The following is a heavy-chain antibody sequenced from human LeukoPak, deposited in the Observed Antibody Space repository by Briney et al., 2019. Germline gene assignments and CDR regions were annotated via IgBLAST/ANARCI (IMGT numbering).Heavy chain of an antibody. CDR1: GYTFTGYY. CDR2: INPNSGGT. Sequence: ASVKVSCKASGYTFTGYYMHWVRQAPGQGLEWMGWINPNSGGTNYAQKFQGRVTITADKSTSTAYMELSSLRSEDTAVYYCARDRAAAGLDYYYYYGMDVWGQGTTVTVSS. CDR3: ARDRAAAGLDYYYYYGMDV. J-gene: IGHJ6*02. D-gene: IGHD6-13*01. V-gene: IGHV1-2*02.